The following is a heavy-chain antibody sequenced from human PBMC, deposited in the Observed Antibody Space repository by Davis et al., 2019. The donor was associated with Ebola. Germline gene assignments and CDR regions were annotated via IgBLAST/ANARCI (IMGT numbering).Heavy chain of an antibody. CDR3: ARGALGVTTRHFDY. V-gene: IGHV3-33*01. J-gene: IGHJ4*02. CDR1: GFTFSSYG. D-gene: IGHD4-17*01. CDR2: TWYDGSNK. Sequence: GESLKISCAASGFTFSSYGMHWVRQAPGKGLEWVTVTWYDGSNKYYADSVKGRFTISRDNSKNTLYLQMNSLRAEDTAVYYCARGALGVTTRHFDYWGQGTLVTVSS.